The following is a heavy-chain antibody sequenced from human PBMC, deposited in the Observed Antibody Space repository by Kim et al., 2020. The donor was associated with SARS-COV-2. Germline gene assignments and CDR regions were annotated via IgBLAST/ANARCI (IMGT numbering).Heavy chain of an antibody. J-gene: IGHJ5*02. CDR1: GYTFTTYG. CDR2: ISTNNGNT. V-gene: IGHV1-18*04. Sequence: ASVKVSCKASGYTFTTYGITWVRQAPGQGLEWMGRISTNNGNTKYSQKFQGRVTMTTDTSTSTAYMELRSLRSDYTAVYYCARQGPSGYSARWVWFDPWGQGTLGTVSS. D-gene: IGHD5-12*01. CDR3: ARQGPSGYSARWVWFDP.